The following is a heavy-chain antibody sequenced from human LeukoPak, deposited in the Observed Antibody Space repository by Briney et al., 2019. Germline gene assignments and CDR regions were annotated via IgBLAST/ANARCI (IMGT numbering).Heavy chain of an antibody. CDR2: IYTSGST. CDR1: GGSISSYY. J-gene: IGHJ6*03. D-gene: IGHD3-9*01. CDR3: ARGVGYYDILTGYYMPGPYYYYMDV. Sequence: PSETLSLTCTVSGGSISSYYWSWIRQPAGKGLEWIGRIYTSGSTNYNPSLKSRVTMSVDTSKNQFSLKLSSVTAADTAMYYCARGVGYYDILTGYYMPGPYYYYMDVWGKGTTVTISS. V-gene: IGHV4-4*07.